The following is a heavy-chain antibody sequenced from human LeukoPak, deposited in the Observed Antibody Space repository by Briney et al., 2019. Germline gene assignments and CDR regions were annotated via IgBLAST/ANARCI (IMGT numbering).Heavy chain of an antibody. Sequence: ASVKVSCKASGYTFTSYGISWVRQAPGQGLEWMGWISAYNGNTNYAQKLQGRVTMTTDISTSTAYMELRSLRSDDTAVYYCARDKSVLDILVGSSWSWSWYFDLWGRGTLVTVSS. CDR2: ISAYNGNT. CDR3: ARDKSVLDILVGSSWSWSWYFDL. V-gene: IGHV1-18*01. CDR1: GYTFTSYG. J-gene: IGHJ2*01. D-gene: IGHD6-13*01.